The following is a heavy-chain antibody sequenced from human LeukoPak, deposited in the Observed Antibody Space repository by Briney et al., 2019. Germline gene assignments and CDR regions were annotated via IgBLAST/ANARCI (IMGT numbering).Heavy chain of an antibody. Sequence: GRSLLLSCAAAGFSFSSYAMHGVRQAPGKGLEWVSVISYDGSNKYYADSVKGRFTISRDNSKNTLYLQMNSLRAEDTAVYYCARDLDAFDIWGQGTMVTVSS. CDR3: ARDLDAFDI. CDR1: GFSFSSYA. J-gene: IGHJ3*02. V-gene: IGHV3-30-3*01. CDR2: ISYDGSNK.